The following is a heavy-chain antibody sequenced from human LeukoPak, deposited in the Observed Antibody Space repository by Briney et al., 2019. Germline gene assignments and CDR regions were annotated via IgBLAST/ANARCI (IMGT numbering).Heavy chain of an antibody. V-gene: IGHV3-30*18. CDR1: GFTFSSYG. CDR3: ANGVKFWETENYYDSSGYPSAFDI. J-gene: IGHJ3*02. D-gene: IGHD3-22*01. CDR2: ISYDGSNK. Sequence: GGSLRLSCAASGFTFSSYGMHWVRQAPGKGLEWVAVISYDGSNKYYADSVKGRFTISRDNSKNTLYLQMNSLRAEDTAVYYCANGVKFWETENYYDSSGYPSAFDIWGQGTMVTVSS.